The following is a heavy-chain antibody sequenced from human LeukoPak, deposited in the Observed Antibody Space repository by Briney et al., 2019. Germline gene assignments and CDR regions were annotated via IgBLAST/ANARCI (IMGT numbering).Heavy chain of an antibody. D-gene: IGHD6-19*01. CDR1: GFAFSTHS. CDR3: AKGAVAGTE. CDR2: IDISGNTI. J-gene: IGHJ4*02. V-gene: IGHV3-48*01. Sequence: GGSLRLSCVDSGFAFSTHSMNWVRQAPGKGLEWISYIDISGNTIYYADSVKGRFTISRDNSKNTLYLQMNSLRAEDTAVYYCAKGAVAGTEWGQGTLVTVSS.